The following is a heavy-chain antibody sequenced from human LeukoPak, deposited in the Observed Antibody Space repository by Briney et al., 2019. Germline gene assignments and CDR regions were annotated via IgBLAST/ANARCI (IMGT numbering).Heavy chain of an antibody. J-gene: IGHJ4*02. V-gene: IGHV3-23*01. Sequence: GGSLRLSCAASGFTFGSYAMSWVRQAPGKGRERVSGITGSGGSTYYADSVKGRFSISRDNSKNTLYLQMSSLRVEDSALYHCAKGGLWQWLSLWGQGTLVTVSS. CDR2: ITGSGGST. D-gene: IGHD6-19*01. CDR1: GFTFGSYA. CDR3: AKGGLWQWLSL.